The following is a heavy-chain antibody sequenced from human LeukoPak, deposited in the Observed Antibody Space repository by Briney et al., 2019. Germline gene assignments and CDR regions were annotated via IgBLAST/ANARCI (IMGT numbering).Heavy chain of an antibody. CDR3: ARSLGEDLEAPSV. CDR1: GYTFTSYY. J-gene: IGHJ4*02. D-gene: IGHD5/OR15-5a*01. Sequence: ASVKVSCKASGYTFTSYYMHWVRQAPGQGLEWMGIINPSGGSTSYAQKFQGRVTMTRDMSTSTVYMELSSLRSEDTAVDYCARSLGEDLEAPSVWGQGTLVTVSS. V-gene: IGHV1-46*01. CDR2: INPSGGST.